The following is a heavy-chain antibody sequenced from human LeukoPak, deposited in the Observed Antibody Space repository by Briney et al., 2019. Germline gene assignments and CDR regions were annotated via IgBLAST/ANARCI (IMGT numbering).Heavy chain of an antibody. D-gene: IGHD3-10*01. CDR1: GGSFSGYY. V-gene: IGHV4-34*01. J-gene: IGHJ5*02. Sequence: SETLSLTCAVYGGSFSGYYWSWIRQPPGKGLEWIGEINHSGSTNYNPSLKSRVTISVDTSKNQFSLKLSSVTAADTAVYYCARPPKGYYYGSGAGGWFDPWGQGTLVTVSS. CDR3: ARPPKGYYYGSGAGGWFDP. CDR2: INHSGST.